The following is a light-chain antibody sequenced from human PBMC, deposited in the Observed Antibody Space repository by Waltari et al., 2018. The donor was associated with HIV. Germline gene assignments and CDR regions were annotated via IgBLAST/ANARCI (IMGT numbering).Light chain of an antibody. Sequence: QSVLTQPPSVSAAPGQKVTISCSGRNSNIGNNYVSWYQQIPGTAPKLLIYDTNKRPSGIPDRFSGSKSDTSATLGITGLQTGDEADYRCGTWDSSLSAVVFGGGTKLTVL. CDR3: GTWDSSLSAVV. J-gene: IGLJ3*02. CDR1: NSNIGNNY. V-gene: IGLV1-51*01. CDR2: DTN.